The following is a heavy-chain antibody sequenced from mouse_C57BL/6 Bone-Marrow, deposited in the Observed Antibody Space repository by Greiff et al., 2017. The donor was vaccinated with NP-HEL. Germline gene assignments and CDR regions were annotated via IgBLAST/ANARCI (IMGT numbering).Heavy chain of an antibody. Sequence: QVHVKQSGPGLVQPSQSLSITCTVSGFSLTSYGVHWVRQSPGKGLEWLGVIWSGGSTDYNAAFISRLSISKDNSKSQVFFKMNSLQADDTAIYYCARNEFITTAYYAMDYWGQGTSVTVSS. V-gene: IGHV2-2*01. D-gene: IGHD1-1*01. CDR2: IWSGGST. CDR3: ARNEFITTAYYAMDY. J-gene: IGHJ4*01. CDR1: GFSLTSYG.